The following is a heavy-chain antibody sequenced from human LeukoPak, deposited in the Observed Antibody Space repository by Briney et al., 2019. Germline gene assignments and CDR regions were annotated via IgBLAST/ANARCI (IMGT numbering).Heavy chain of an antibody. J-gene: IGHJ4*02. D-gene: IGHD3-10*01. V-gene: IGHV1-18*01. CDR2: IRGDNGNT. Sequence: ASVKVSCKASGYTFSNYGISWVRQAPGQGLEWVGWIRGDNGNTNYAQKLQGRVTMTTDTSTSTAYMELRSLRSDDTAVYYCARVQMGYYYGSGSYWTDYWGQGTLVTVSS. CDR1: GYTFSNYG. CDR3: ARVQMGYYYGSGSYWTDY.